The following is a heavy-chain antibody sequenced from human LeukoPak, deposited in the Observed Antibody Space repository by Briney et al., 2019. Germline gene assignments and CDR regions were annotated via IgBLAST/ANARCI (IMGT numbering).Heavy chain of an antibody. V-gene: IGHV1-69*01. CDR2: IIPIFGTA. J-gene: IGHJ5*02. D-gene: IGHD2-2*02. Sequence: SVKVSCKASGGTFSSYAISWVRQAPRQGLEWMGGIIPIFGTANYAQKFQGRVTITADESTSTAYMELSSLRSEDTAVYYCARVSVIEYCSSTSCHIERGWFDPWGQGTLVTVSS. CDR1: GGTFSSYA. CDR3: ARVSVIEYCSSTSCHIERGWFDP.